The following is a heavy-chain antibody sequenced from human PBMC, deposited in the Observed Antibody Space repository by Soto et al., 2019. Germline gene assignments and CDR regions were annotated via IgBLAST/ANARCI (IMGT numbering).Heavy chain of an antibody. D-gene: IGHD4-4*01. V-gene: IGHV3-30-3*01. CDR1: GFTFRTYA. Sequence: GXSLELSGAASGFTFRTYAIHGVFQAPGKGLDWVAVISYDGSNKYYAASVKGRFTISRDNSKNTLYLQMNSLRAEDTAVYYCYTVTHDWFDPWGQGTLVTVSS. CDR2: ISYDGSNK. J-gene: IGHJ5*02. CDR3: YTVTHDWFDP.